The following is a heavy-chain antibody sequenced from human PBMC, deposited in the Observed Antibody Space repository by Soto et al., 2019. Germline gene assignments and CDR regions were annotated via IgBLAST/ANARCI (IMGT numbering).Heavy chain of an antibody. D-gene: IGHD5-12*01. Sequence: ASVKVSCKASGGTFSSYTISWVRQAPGQGLEWMGRIIPILGIANYAQKFQGRVTITADKSTSTAYMELSSLRSEDTAVYYCARDALTATISFDYWGQGTLVTVSS. CDR2: IIPILGIA. V-gene: IGHV1-69*04. J-gene: IGHJ4*02. CDR3: ARDALTATISFDY. CDR1: GGTFSSYT.